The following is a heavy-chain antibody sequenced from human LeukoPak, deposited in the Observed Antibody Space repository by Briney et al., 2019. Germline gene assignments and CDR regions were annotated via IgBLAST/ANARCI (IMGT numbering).Heavy chain of an antibody. D-gene: IGHD3-10*01. J-gene: IGHJ3*02. CDR1: GYSFTSYW. CDR2: IYPGDSDT. Sequence: GESLKISCKGSGYSFTSYWIGWVRQMPGKGLGWMGIIYPGDSDTRYSPSFQGQVTISADKSISTAYPQWSSLKASDTAMYYCARQEELLWFGELRGSGAFDIWGQGTMVTVSS. V-gene: IGHV5-51*01. CDR3: ARQEELLWFGELRGSGAFDI.